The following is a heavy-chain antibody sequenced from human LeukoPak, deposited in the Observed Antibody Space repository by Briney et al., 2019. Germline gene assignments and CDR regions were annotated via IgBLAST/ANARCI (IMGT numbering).Heavy chain of an antibody. CDR3: ARTARGYSYGIDY. J-gene: IGHJ4*02. Sequence: SETLSLTCTVSGGSISSYYWSWIRQPPGKGLEWIGYIYYSGSTNYNPSLKSRVTISVDTSKNQFSLKLSSVTAADTAVYYCARTARGYSYGIDYWGQGTLVTVSS. D-gene: IGHD5-18*01. V-gene: IGHV4-59*08. CDR1: GGSISSYY. CDR2: IYYSGST.